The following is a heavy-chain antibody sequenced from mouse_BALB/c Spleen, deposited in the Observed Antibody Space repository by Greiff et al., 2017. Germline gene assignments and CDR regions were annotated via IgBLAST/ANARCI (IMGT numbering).Heavy chain of an antibody. V-gene: IGHV5-6-3*01. D-gene: IGHD2-4*01. CDR1: GFTFSSYG. CDR3: AREIYYDYDVGFAY. J-gene: IGHJ3*01. Sequence: DVQLVESGGGLVQPGGSLKLSCAASGFTFSSYGMSWVRQTPDKRLELVATINSNGGSTYYPDSVKGRFTISRDNAKNTLYLQMSSLKSEDTAMYYCAREIYYDYDVGFAYWGQGTLVTVSA. CDR2: INSNGGST.